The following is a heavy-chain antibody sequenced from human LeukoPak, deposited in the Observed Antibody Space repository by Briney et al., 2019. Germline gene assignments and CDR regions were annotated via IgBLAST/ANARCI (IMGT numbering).Heavy chain of an antibody. CDR2: ISWDGGST. V-gene: IGHV3-43*01. CDR1: GFTFDDYT. J-gene: IGHJ4*02. D-gene: IGHD3-10*02. CDR3: ARGLFGEYDY. Sequence: GGSLRLSCAASGFTFDDYTMHWVRQAPGKGLEWVSLISWDGGSTYYADSVKGRFTISRDNSKNTLYLQMNSLRAEDTAVYYCARGLFGEYDYWGQGTLVTVSS.